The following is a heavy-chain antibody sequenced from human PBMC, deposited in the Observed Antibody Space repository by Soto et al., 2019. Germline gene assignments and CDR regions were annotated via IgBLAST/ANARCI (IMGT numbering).Heavy chain of an antibody. D-gene: IGHD2-21*01. Sequence: SETLSLTCTVSGGSISSSSYYWGWIRQPPGKGLEWIGSIYYSGSTYYNPSLKSRVTISVDTSKNQFSLKLSSVTAADTAVYYCASGIRGEIAYWGQGTLVTVSS. J-gene: IGHJ4*02. CDR1: GGSISSSSYY. CDR3: ASGIRGEIAY. V-gene: IGHV4-39*01. CDR2: IYYSGST.